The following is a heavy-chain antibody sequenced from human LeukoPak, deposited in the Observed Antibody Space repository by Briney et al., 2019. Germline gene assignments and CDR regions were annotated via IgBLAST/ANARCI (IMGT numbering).Heavy chain of an antibody. CDR3: TKDPNGDYIGAFDF. CDR2: ITGSGAGT. D-gene: IGHD4-17*01. CDR1: RFAFSAYA. J-gene: IGHJ3*01. V-gene: IGHV3-23*01. Sequence: GGSLRLSCAASRFAFSAYAMTWVRQAPGKGLEWVSSITGSGAGTSYADSVKGRFTISRDNSKNTLYLQMNNLRAEDTAVYYCTKDPNGDYIGAFDFWGQGTMVTVSS.